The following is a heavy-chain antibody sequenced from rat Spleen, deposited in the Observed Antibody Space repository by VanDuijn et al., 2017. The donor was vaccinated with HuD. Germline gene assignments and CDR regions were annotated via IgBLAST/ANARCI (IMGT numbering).Heavy chain of an antibody. D-gene: IGHD1-11*01. J-gene: IGHJ3*01. CDR1: GFTFSNYD. CDR3: ARQGIYRHYGWFAY. V-gene: IGHV5S23*01. Sequence: EVQLVESGGGLVQPGRSLKLSCAASGFTFSNYDMAWVRQAPTKGLEWVASISTGGGNTYYRDSVKGRFTISRDNAKSTLYLQMDSLRSEDTASYYCARQGIYRHYGWFAYWGQGTLVTVSS. CDR2: ISTGGGNT.